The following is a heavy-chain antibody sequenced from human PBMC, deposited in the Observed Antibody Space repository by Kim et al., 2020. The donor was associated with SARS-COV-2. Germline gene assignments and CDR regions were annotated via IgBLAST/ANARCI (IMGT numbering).Heavy chain of an antibody. Sequence: GGSLRLSCTASGFTFSDYYMSWIRQAPGKGLEWVSYISSSGSTIYYADSVKGRFTISRDNAKNSLYLQMNSLRAEDTAVYYCARDRVWWLAVGHSDYWGQGALVTVSS. D-gene: IGHD5-12*01. CDR1: GFTFSDYY. J-gene: IGHJ4*02. CDR2: ISSSGSTI. V-gene: IGHV3-11*01. CDR3: ARDRVWWLAVGHSDY.